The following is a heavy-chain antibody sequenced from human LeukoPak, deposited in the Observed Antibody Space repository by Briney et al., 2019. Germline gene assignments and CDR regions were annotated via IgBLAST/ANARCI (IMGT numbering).Heavy chain of an antibody. V-gene: IGHV1-69*04. J-gene: IGHJ4*02. CDR1: GGTFSSYA. Sequence: ASVKVSCKASGGTFSSYAISWVRQAPGQGLEWMGRIIPILDTGKYAQKFQGRVTITADRSTSTAYMELSSLRSEDTAVYYCAGEHVGSSSWALFDYWGQGTLVTVSS. CDR3: AGEHVGSSSWALFDY. D-gene: IGHD6-13*01. CDR2: IIPILDTG.